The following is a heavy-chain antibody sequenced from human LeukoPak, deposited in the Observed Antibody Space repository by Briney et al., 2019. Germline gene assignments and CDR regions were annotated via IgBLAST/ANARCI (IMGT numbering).Heavy chain of an antibody. V-gene: IGHV4-39*01. J-gene: IGHJ4*02. CDR1: GGSISSSSYY. CDR3: ARHEYYGLEGGFDY. Sequence: SETLSLTCTVSGGSISSSSYYWGLIRRPPGKGLEGIGNIYYSGSTYYNPSLKSRVTISVDTSKNQFSLKLSSVTAADTAVYYCARHEYYGLEGGFDYWGQGTLVTVSS. CDR2: IYYSGST. D-gene: IGHD3-10*01.